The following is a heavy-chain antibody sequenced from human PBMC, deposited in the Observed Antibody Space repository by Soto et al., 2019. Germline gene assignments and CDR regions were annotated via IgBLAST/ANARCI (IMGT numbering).Heavy chain of an antibody. Sequence: SETLSLTCAVYSGSFSGYYWSWIRQPPGKGLEWIGEINHSGSTNYNPSLKSRVTISVDTSKNQFSLKLSSVTAADTAVYYCARGYGGNGMDVWGQGTTVTVSS. J-gene: IGHJ6*02. CDR3: ARGYGGNGMDV. CDR1: SGSFSGYY. D-gene: IGHD4-17*01. V-gene: IGHV4-34*01. CDR2: INHSGST.